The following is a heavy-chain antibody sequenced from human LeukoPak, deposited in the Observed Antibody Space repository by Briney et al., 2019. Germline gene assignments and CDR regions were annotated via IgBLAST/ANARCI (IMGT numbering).Heavy chain of an antibody. CDR3: ARGTVFGVVIPHFDY. V-gene: IGHV3-7*01. D-gene: IGHD3-3*01. CDR2: IKQDGSEK. J-gene: IGHJ4*02. CDR1: GFTFSSYW. Sequence: GGSLRLSCAASGFTFSSYWMSWVRQAPGKGREWVANIKQDGSEKYYVDSVKGRFTISRDNAKNSLYMQMNSLRAEDTAVYYCARGTVFGVVIPHFDYWGQGTLVIVSS.